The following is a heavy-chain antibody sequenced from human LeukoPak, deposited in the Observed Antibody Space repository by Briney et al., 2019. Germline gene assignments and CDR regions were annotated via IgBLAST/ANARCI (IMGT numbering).Heavy chain of an antibody. D-gene: IGHD2-8*02. CDR3: ARGGGRTGGY. CDR1: GFTFSSYG. Sequence: GGSLRLSCAASGFTFSSYGMHWVRQAPGQGLEWMGWINPNSGGTNYAQKFQGRVTMTRDTSISTAYMELSRLRSDDTAVYYCARGGGRTGGYWDPGPLVTVTS. CDR2: INPNSGGT. J-gene: IGHJ4*02. V-gene: IGHV1-2*02.